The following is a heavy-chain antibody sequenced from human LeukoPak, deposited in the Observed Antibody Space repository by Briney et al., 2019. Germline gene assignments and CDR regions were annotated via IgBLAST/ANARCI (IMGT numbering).Heavy chain of an antibody. CDR3: ARDSAFSAYAY. D-gene: IGHD6-25*01. CDR1: GFSVSSDY. CDR2: IYNDGST. Sequence: PGGSLRLSCLGSGFSVSSDYMSWVRQAPGGGPEWVAIIYNDGSTYYAKSVEGRFSIYRDCYKNTVYLQMRSLRGDDTAIYYCARDSAFSAYAYWGQGTQVTVSS. V-gene: IGHV3-66*01. J-gene: IGHJ4*02.